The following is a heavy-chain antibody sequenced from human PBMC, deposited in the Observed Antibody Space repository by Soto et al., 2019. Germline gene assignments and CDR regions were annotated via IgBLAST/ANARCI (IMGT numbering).Heavy chain of an antibody. CDR1: RFTLSSNIAA. V-gene: IGHV6-1*01. CDR3: ARGQMGPFDY. D-gene: IGHD1-26*01. Sequence: SQTLSVTCAISRFTLSSNIAAWNCIRQSPSRGLEWLGRTDYRSKVYNDYAVSVKSRITINPYTSKKQFSLQLNSVTPEDTAVYYCARGQMGPFDYWGQGTMVTVSS. J-gene: IGHJ4*02. CDR2: TDYRSKVYN.